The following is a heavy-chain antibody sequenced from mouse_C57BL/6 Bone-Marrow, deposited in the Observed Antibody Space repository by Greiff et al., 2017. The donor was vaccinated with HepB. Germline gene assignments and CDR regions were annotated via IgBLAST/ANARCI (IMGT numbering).Heavy chain of an antibody. D-gene: IGHD2-4*01. CDR2: IYPRSGNT. V-gene: IGHV1-81*01. CDR1: GYTFTSYG. Sequence: VQLQQSGAELARPGASVKLSCKASGYTFTSYGISWVKQRTGQGLEWIGEIYPRSGNTYYNEKFEGKATLTADKSSSTAYMELRSLTSEDSAVYFCARYYYERYYAMDYWGQGTSVTVSS. J-gene: IGHJ4*01. CDR3: ARYYYERYYAMDY.